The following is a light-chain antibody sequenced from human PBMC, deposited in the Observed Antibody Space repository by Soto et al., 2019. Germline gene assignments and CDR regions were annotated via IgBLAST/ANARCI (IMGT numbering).Light chain of an antibody. Sequence: QSALTQPPSASGSLGQSVTIPCTGTSSDVGRYNYVSWYQQHPGKVPKLLIYEVSNRPSGVPDRFSGSKSGNTASLTVSGLQAEDEADYYCSSFKGTNSFVFGTGTKVTVL. CDR3: SSFKGTNSFV. J-gene: IGLJ1*01. V-gene: IGLV2-8*01. CDR1: SSDVGRYNY. CDR2: EVS.